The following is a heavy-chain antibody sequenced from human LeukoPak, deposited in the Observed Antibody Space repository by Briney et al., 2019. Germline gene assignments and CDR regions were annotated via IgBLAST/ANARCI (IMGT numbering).Heavy chain of an antibody. CDR2: IYYTGST. V-gene: IGHV4-59*08. CDR3: AREYSSSSGRRAFDF. D-gene: IGHD6-6*01. CDR1: GGSISGYY. Sequence: PETLSLTCTVSGGSISGYYWNWIRQPPGKGLEWIGYIYYTGSTNYNPSLKSRVTTLVDTSRNQFSLWLSSVSAADAAVYYCAREYSSSSGRRAFDFWGQGTMVTVSS. J-gene: IGHJ3*01.